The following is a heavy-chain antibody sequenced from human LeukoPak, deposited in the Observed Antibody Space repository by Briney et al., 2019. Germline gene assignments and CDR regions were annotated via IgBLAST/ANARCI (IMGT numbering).Heavy chain of an antibody. CDR2: ISYSGGST. CDR3: ARGGDIVVVPAAIVGP. CDR1: GFTFSSYS. J-gene: IGHJ5*02. D-gene: IGHD2-2*01. V-gene: IGHV3-23*01. Sequence: GGSLRLSCAASGFTFSSYSMNWVRQAPGKGLEWVSGISYSGGSTYYADSVKGRFTISRDNSKNTLYLQMNSLRAEDTAVYYCARGGDIVVVPAAIVGPWGQGTLVTVSS.